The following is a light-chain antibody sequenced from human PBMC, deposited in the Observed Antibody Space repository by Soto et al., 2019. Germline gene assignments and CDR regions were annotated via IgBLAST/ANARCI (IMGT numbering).Light chain of an antibody. CDR1: ESISRDY. V-gene: IGKV3D-20*02. Sequence: EIVLTQSPGTLSLSPGQRATLSCRASESISRDYLAWYQQRLGQAPRLLIYGASSGATGIPDRFSGSGSGTDFTLTISRLEPEDFAVYYCQQRSNWTLITLGQGTRLEIK. CDR3: QQRSNWTLIT. CDR2: GAS. J-gene: IGKJ5*01.